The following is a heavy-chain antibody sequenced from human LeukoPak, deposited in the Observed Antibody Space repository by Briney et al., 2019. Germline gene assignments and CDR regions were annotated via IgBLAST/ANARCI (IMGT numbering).Heavy chain of an antibody. V-gene: IGHV1-18*01. D-gene: IGHD3-22*01. Sequence: GASVKASCKASGYTFTSYGISWVRQAPGQGLEWMGWISAYNGNTNYAQKLQGRVTMTTDTSTSTAYMELRSLRSDDTAVYYCARDTMIVVVIPTYDAFDIWGQGTMVTVSS. CDR1: GYTFTSYG. J-gene: IGHJ3*02. CDR2: ISAYNGNT. CDR3: ARDTMIVVVIPTYDAFDI.